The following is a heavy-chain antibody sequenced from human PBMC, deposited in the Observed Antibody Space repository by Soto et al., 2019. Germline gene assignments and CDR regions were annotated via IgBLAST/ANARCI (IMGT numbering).Heavy chain of an antibody. CDR3: AKGQAIFGVVTLNWFDP. J-gene: IGHJ5*02. CDR2: ISGSGGST. Sequence: EVQLLESGGGLVQPGGSLRLSCAASGFTFSSYAMSWVRQAPGKGLEWVSAISGSGGSTYYADSVKGRFTISRDNSKKTLYLHMNSLRAEDTAVYYCAKGQAIFGVVTLNWFDPWGQGPLVTVSS. D-gene: IGHD3-3*01. CDR1: GFTFSSYA. V-gene: IGHV3-23*01.